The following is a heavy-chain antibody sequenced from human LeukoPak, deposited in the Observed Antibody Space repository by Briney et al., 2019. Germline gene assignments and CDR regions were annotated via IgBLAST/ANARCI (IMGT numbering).Heavy chain of an antibody. CDR3: ARAGENDYYFYYMDV. D-gene: IGHD3-16*01. Sequence: GGSLRLSCVGSGFTFSSYWMSWVRQAPGKGLEWVANIKQDGSGRSYVDSVRGRFTISRDNGKNSLYLQVNSLRAEDAAVYYCARAGENDYYFYYMDVWGKGTTVTVSS. J-gene: IGHJ6*03. V-gene: IGHV3-7*01. CDR2: IKQDGSGR. CDR1: GFTFSSYW.